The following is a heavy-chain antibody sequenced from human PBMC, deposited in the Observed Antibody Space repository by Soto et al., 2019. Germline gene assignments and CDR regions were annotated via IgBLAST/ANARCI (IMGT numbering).Heavy chain of an antibody. J-gene: IGHJ3*02. D-gene: IGHD3-22*01. CDR3: AGGDSSGYYAPGGLDAFDI. CDR2: IIPIFGTA. Sequence: GPSVKVSCKASGGTFSSYAISWVRQAPGQGLEWMGGIIPIFGTANYAQKFQGRVTITADKSTSTAYMELSSLRSEDTAVYYCAGGDSSGYYAPGGLDAFDIWGQGTMVTV. CDR1: GGTFSSYA. V-gene: IGHV1-69*06.